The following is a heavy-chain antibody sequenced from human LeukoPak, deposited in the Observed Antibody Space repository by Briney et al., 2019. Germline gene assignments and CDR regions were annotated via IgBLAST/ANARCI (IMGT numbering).Heavy chain of an antibody. Sequence: ASVKVSCEASGYTFTSYYMHWVRQAPGQGLEWMGWINPNSGGTNYAQKFQGRVTMTRDTSISTAYMELSRLRSDDTAVYYCARVSLHDSSPYLDPWGQGTLVTVSS. V-gene: IGHV1-2*02. J-gene: IGHJ5*02. CDR1: GYTFTSYY. CDR2: INPNSGGT. CDR3: ARVSLHDSSPYLDP. D-gene: IGHD6-13*01.